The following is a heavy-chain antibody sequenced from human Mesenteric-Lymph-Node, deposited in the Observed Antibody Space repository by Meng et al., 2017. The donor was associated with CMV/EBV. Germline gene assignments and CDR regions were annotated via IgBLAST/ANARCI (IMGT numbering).Heavy chain of an antibody. V-gene: IGHV4-34*01. Sequence: EQWCPGLLAPSETSSLTCAFYGGSFSGYYGSLIRQPPGKGLEWIGEINHSGSTNYNPSLKSRVTISVDTSKNQFSLKLSSVTAADTAVYYCARHQRWLKSEGGFNYWGQGTLVTVSS. CDR1: GGSFSGYY. J-gene: IGHJ4*02. CDR3: ARHQRWLKSEGGFNY. D-gene: IGHD4-23*01. CDR2: INHSGST.